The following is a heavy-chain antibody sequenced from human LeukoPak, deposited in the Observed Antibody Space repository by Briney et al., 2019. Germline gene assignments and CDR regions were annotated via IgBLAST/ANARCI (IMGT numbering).Heavy chain of an antibody. D-gene: IGHD3-10*01. CDR1: GFTFSSYW. CDR2: IKQDGSEK. Sequence: GGSLRLSCAASGFTFSSYWMSWVRQAPGKGLEWVANIKQDGSEKYYVDSVKGRFTISRDNAKNSLYLQMNSLRAEDTAVYYCARDRGESWHYGSGMDAFDIWGQGTMVTVSS. V-gene: IGHV3-7*01. CDR3: ARDRGESWHYGSGMDAFDI. J-gene: IGHJ3*02.